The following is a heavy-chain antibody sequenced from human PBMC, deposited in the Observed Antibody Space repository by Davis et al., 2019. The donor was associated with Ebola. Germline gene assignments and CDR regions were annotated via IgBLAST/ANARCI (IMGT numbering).Heavy chain of an antibody. D-gene: IGHD3-3*01. J-gene: IGHJ4*02. CDR2: VSHSEREK. V-gene: IGHV3-30*04. CDR1: GFTFRNYA. Sequence: GESLKISCAASGFTFRNYAMHWVRQAPGKGLAWVAVVSHSEREKFYADSVKGRFTISRDNSENTLYLQMNSLTADDTSVYYCARAGFDEVLDYWGQGTPVTVSS. CDR3: ARAGFDEVLDY.